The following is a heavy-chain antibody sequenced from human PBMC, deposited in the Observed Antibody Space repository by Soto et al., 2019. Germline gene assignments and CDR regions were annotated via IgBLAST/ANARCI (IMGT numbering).Heavy chain of an antibody. J-gene: IGHJ5*02. CDR2: IIPIFGTA. V-gene: IGHV1-69*13. CDR3: AREETDRSLGYCSSTSCYPWFDP. Sequence: SVKVSCKASGGTFSSYAISWVRQAPGQGLEWMGGIIPIFGTANYAQKFQGRVTITADESTSTAYMELSSLRSEDTAVYYCAREETDRSLGYCSSTSCYPWFDPWGQGTLVTVSS. CDR1: GGTFSSYA. D-gene: IGHD2-2*01.